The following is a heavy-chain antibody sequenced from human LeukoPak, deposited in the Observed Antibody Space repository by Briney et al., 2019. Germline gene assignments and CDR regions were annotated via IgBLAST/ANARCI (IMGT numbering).Heavy chain of an antibody. CDR1: GFTFSDYY. V-gene: IGHV3-11*04. Sequence: GGSLRLSCAASGFTFSDYYMSWIRQAPGKGLEWVSYISSSGSTIYYADSVKGRFTISRDNAKNSLYLQMNSLRAEDTAVYYCARDINDYSNYWGIQLNYYMDVWGKGTTVTVSS. J-gene: IGHJ6*03. CDR3: ARDINDYSNYWGIQLNYYMDV. D-gene: IGHD4-11*01. CDR2: ISSSGSTI.